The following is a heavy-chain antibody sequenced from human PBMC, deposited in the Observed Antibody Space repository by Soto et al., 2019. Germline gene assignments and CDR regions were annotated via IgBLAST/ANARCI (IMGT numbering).Heavy chain of an antibody. CDR1: GFTFTSYA. D-gene: IGHD5-18*01. J-gene: IGHJ6*02. Sequence: GGSLRLSCAVSGFTFTSYAMTWVRQAPGKGLGWVSAISGSGGSEFYADSVKGRFTISRDNSKNTLYLQMKSLRAEDTALYYCAKGDTTMITDYYAMDVWGQGTTLTVSS. CDR2: ISGSGGSE. V-gene: IGHV3-23*01. CDR3: AKGDTTMITDYYAMDV.